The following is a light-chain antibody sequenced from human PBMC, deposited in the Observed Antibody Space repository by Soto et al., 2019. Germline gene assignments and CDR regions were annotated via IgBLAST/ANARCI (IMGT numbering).Light chain of an antibody. CDR1: SSDLGSYNL. CDR3: CSSAGSSTSWV. CDR2: EVN. J-gene: IGLJ3*02. Sequence: QSVLTQPASVSGSPGQSLTISCTGTSSDLGSYNLVSWYQQHPGKAPKLMIYEVNKRPSGVSNRFSASKSGNTASLTISGRQAEDEADYYCCSSAGSSTSWVFGGGTQLTVL. V-gene: IGLV2-23*02.